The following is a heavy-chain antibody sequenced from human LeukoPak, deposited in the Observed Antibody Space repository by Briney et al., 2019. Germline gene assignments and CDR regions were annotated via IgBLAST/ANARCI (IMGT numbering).Heavy chain of an antibody. CDR3: AKGGSSAWYYFDY. D-gene: IGHD6-19*01. J-gene: IGHJ4*02. V-gene: IGHV3-30*02. Sequence: GGSLRLSCAASGFTFSNYDMHWVRQAPGKGLEWVAFIRYDGSNKYYADSVKGRFPISRDNSKNTLYLQMNRLRAEDTAVYYCAKGGSSAWYYFDYWGQGTLVTVSS. CDR1: GFTFSNYD. CDR2: IRYDGSNK.